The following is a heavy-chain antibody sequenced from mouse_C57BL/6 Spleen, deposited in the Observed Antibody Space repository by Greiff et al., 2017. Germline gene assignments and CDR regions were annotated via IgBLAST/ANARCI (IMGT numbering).Heavy chain of an antibody. V-gene: IGHV3-6*01. Sequence: ESGPGLVKPSQSLSLTCSVTGYSITSGYYWNWIRQSPGNKLEWMGYISYDGSNNYNPSLKNRISITRDTSKNQFFLKLNSVTTEDTATYYCARVSTYVGDAMDYWGQGTSVTVSS. CDR3: ARVSTYVGDAMDY. CDR2: ISYDGSN. CDR1: GYSITSGYY. J-gene: IGHJ4*01.